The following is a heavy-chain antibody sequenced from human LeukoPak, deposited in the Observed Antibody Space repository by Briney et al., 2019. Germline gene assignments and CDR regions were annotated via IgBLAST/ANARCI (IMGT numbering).Heavy chain of an antibody. CDR1: GGTFSSYA. CDR3: AMNGYGDYDNDY. CDR2: IIPIFGTA. Sequence: SVKVSCKASGGTFSSYAISWVRQAPGQGLEWMGGIIPIFGTANYAQKFQGRVTITADESTSTAYMELSGLRSEDTAVYYCAMNGYGDYDNDYWGQGTLVTVSS. J-gene: IGHJ4*02. D-gene: IGHD4-17*01. V-gene: IGHV1-69*13.